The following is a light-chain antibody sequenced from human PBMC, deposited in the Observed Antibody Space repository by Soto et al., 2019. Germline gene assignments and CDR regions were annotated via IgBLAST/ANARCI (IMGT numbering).Light chain of an antibody. CDR2: GAS. J-gene: IGKJ1*01. V-gene: IGKV3-15*01. CDR1: QSVSSN. CDR3: QQSYKSPPT. Sequence: EIVMTQSPATLSVSPGERATLSCRASQSVSSNLAWYQQKPGQAPTLLIYGASARATGIPARFSGSGSGTEFTLTISSLQSEDFAVYYCQQSYKSPPTFGPGTKVDIK.